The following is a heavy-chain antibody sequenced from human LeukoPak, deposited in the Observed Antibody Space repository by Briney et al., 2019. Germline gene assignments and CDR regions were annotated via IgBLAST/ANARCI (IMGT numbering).Heavy chain of an antibody. V-gene: IGHV4-59*01. CDR3: ARDLGGVTDY. CDR2: IYYSGST. D-gene: IGHD1-26*01. CDR1: GGSISSYY. Sequence: SETLSLTCTVSGGSISSYYWSWIRQPPGKGLEWIGYIYYSGSTNYNPSLKSRVTISVDTSKNQFSLKLSFVTAADTAVYYCARDLGGVTDYWGRGTLVTVSS. J-gene: IGHJ4*02.